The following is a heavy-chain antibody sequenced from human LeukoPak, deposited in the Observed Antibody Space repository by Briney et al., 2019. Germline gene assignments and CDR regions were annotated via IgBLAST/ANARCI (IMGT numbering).Heavy chain of an antibody. Sequence: ASVKVSCEVSGYTLTELSTHWVRQAPGKGLEWMGGFDPENGETIYAQKFQGRVTLTEDRSTDTTYMEMSSLRSEDTAVYYCAKGGSNPGRHNSAWGSMDVWGQGTTVTVSS. CDR1: GYTLTELS. CDR3: AKGGSNPGRHNSAWGSMDV. J-gene: IGHJ6*02. V-gene: IGHV1-24*01. CDR2: FDPENGET. D-gene: IGHD3-16*01.